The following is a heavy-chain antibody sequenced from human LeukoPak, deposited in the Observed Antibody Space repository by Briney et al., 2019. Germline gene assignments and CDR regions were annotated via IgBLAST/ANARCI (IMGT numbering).Heavy chain of an antibody. J-gene: IGHJ5*02. CDR3: ARVQRSGYYSSPQNWFDP. Sequence: SETLSLTCTVSGGSISSYYWSWIRQPPGKGLEWIGYIYYSGSTNYNPSLKSRVTISVDTSKNQFSLKLSSVTAADTAVYYCARVQRSGYYSSPQNWFDPWGQGTLVTVTS. CDR1: GGSISSYY. V-gene: IGHV4-59*01. D-gene: IGHD3-22*01. CDR2: IYYSGST.